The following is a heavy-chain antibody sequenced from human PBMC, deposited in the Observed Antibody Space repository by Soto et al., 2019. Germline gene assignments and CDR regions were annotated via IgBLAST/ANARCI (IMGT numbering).Heavy chain of an antibody. V-gene: IGHV3-48*04. D-gene: IGHD2-15*01. Sequence: EVQLVESGGGLVQPGGSLRLSCAASGFTLSTYSMQWVRQAPGKGPEWVSYNSDSSRGVIFYAESVKGRFTISRDNAKNSLYLQMNSLRADDSAVYYCARGCSGACWSEYWGQGTPVTVSS. CDR3: ARGCSGACWSEY. CDR2: NSDSSRGVI. J-gene: IGHJ4*02. CDR1: GFTLSTYS.